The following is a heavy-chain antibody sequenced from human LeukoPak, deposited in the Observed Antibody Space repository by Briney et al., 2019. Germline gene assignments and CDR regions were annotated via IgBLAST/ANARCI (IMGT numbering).Heavy chain of an antibody. CDR1: GFTFDDYG. V-gene: IGHV3-23*01. D-gene: IGHD6-19*01. CDR3: ATNSGWYGVS. CDR2: ISGSGGST. J-gene: IGHJ4*02. Sequence: GGSLRLSCAASGFTFDDYGMSWVRQAPGKGLEWVSAISGSGGSTYYADSVKGRFTISREDSKNTLYLQLNSLRAEDTALYYCATNSGWYGVSWGQGTLVTVSS.